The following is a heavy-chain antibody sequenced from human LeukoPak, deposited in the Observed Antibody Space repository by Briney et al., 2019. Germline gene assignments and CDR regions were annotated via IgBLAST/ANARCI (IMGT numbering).Heavy chain of an antibody. CDR3: AKDLEGATWDYFDY. CDR2: IWYDGSNK. D-gene: IGHD1-26*01. V-gene: IGHV3-33*06. Sequence: GGSLRLSCAASGFTFSSYGMHWVRQAPGKGLEWVAVIWYDGSNKYYADSVKGRFTISRDNSKNTLYLQMNSLRAEDTAVYYCAKDLEGATWDYFDYWGQGTLVTVSS. J-gene: IGHJ4*02. CDR1: GFTFSSYG.